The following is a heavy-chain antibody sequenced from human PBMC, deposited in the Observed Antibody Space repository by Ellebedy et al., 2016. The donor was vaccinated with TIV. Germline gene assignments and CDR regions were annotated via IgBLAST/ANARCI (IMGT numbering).Heavy chain of an antibody. D-gene: IGHD3-10*01. J-gene: IGHJ4*02. CDR2: INPSGTT. V-gene: IGHV4-34*01. CDR3: ARARGQYLYGSGSYFTH. Sequence: MPGGSLRLSCAVNGGSFSGYFWSWIRQAHGKGLEWLGEINPSGTTTDNQSLKSRVTIAVDTPKKQFSLRLSSVTAADTAVYDCARARGQYLYGSGSYFTHWGQGEMVNVSS. CDR1: GGSFSGYF.